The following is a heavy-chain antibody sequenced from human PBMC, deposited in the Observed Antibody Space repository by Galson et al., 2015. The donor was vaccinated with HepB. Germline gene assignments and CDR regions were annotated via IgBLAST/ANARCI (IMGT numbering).Heavy chain of an antibody. J-gene: IGHJ3*02. CDR2: IWFDGSKT. D-gene: IGHD4-17*01. Sequence: SLRLSCAASGYTFSAHGMHWVRQAPGKGLEWVTLIWFDGSKTYYVNSVKGRFTISRDNSNNILYLHMSSLRPEDTAMYFCARYLGDSSAFDICVHGTMVTVSS. CDR1: GYTFSAHG. CDR3: ARYLGDSSAFDI. V-gene: IGHV3-33*03.